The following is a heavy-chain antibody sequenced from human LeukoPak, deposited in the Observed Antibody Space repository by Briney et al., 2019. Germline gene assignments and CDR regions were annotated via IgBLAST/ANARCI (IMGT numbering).Heavy chain of an antibody. CDR3: ARGVYIAAAQYGY. V-gene: IGHV4-59*08. CDR2: SYYSGST. J-gene: IGHJ4*02. CDR1: GGSVSSYY. D-gene: IGHD6-13*01. Sequence: SETLSLTCTVSGGSVSSYYWNWIRHPPGKGLEWIGYSYYSGSTKFNPSLESRVTISVDTAKNQLSLNLSSVTAADTAVYYCARGVYIAAAQYGYWGQGTLVTVSS.